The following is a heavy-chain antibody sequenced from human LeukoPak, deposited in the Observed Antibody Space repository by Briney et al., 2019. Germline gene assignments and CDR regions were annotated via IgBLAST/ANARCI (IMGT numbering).Heavy chain of an antibody. CDR1: GFTFSDYY. J-gene: IGHJ4*02. CDR3: AKDPAIAAAGYYFDY. V-gene: IGHV3-23*01. D-gene: IGHD6-13*01. Sequence: PGGSLRLSCAASGFTFSDYYMSWVRQAPGKGLEWVSAISGSGGSTYYADSVKGRFTISRDNSKNTLYLQMNSLRAEDTAVYYCAKDPAIAAAGYYFDYWGQGTLVTVSS. CDR2: ISGSGGST.